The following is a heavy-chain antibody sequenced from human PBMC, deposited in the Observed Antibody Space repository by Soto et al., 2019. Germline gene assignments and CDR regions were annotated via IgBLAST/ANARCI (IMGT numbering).Heavy chain of an antibody. CDR2: INADNGYT. CDR3: ARDKDRQQLGGNYYYGIDV. V-gene: IGHV1-3*01. Sequence: QVQLVQSGAEVKKPGASVKVSCKASGYTFSTYLLHWVRQAPGQGLEWMGWINADNGYTKYSQKFQGRVTITADESTSTAYMELTSLRSEDTAVYYCARDKDRQQLGGNYYYGIDVWGQGTTVTVSS. J-gene: IGHJ6*02. D-gene: IGHD3-3*02. CDR1: GYTFSTYL.